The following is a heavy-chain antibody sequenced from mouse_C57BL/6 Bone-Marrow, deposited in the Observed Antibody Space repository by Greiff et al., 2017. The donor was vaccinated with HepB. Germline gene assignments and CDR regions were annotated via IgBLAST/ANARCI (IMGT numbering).Heavy chain of an antibody. V-gene: IGHV5-12*01. D-gene: IGHD1-1*02. CDR3: ARLRGFWFAY. J-gene: IGHJ3*01. Sequence: EVKLVESGGGLVQPGGSLKLSCAASGFTFSDYYMYWVRQTPEKRLEWVAYISNGGGSTYYPDTVKGRFTISRDNAKNTLYLQMSRLKSEDTAMYYCARLRGFWFAYWGQGTLVTVSA. CDR2: ISNGGGST. CDR1: GFTFSDYY.